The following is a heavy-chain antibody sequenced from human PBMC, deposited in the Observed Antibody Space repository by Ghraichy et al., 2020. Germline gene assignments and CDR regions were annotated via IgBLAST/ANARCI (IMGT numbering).Heavy chain of an antibody. Sequence: SETLSLTCTVSGGSISGYYWSWIRQPPGKGLEWIGYSYYSGSTNYNPSLKSRVTISVDTSKNQFSLKLSSVTAADTAVYYCARDLGGNNIDYWGPGTLVTVSS. V-gene: IGHV4-59*01. CDR2: SYYSGST. CDR3: ARDLGGNNIDY. CDR1: GGSISGYY. J-gene: IGHJ4*02. D-gene: IGHD4-23*01.